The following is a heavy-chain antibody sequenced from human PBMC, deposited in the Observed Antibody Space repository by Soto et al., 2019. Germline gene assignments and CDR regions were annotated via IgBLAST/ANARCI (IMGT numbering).Heavy chain of an antibody. Sequence: KVSCKASGGTFSSYAISWVRQAPGQGLEWMGGIIPIFGTANYAQKFQGRVTITADESTSTAYMELSSLRSEDTAVYYCARRGYYYNWFDPWGQGTLVTVSS. CDR2: IIPIFGTA. CDR3: ARRGYYYNWFDP. J-gene: IGHJ5*02. V-gene: IGHV1-69*01. CDR1: GGTFSSYA. D-gene: IGHD3-22*01.